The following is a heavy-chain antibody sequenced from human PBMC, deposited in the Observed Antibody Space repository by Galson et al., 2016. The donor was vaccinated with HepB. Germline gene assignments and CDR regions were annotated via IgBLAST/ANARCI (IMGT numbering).Heavy chain of an antibody. CDR3: AKGGIAAAGTPWGFDY. CDR1: GFPFSSYG. V-gene: IGHV3-33*06. J-gene: IGHJ4*02. CDR2: IWYDGSRK. D-gene: IGHD6-13*01. Sequence: SLRLSCAASGFPFSSYGIHWVRQAPGKGLEWVAVIWYDGSRKYYVDSVRGRFTISRDNFKNMVYLQMNSLRAEDTAVYYCAKGGIAAAGTPWGFDYWGQGTLVTVSS.